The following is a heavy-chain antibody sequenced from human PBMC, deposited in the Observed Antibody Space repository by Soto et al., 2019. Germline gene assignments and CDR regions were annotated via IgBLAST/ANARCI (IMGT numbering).Heavy chain of an antibody. CDR3: ARVKVPAAILGAFDL. CDR1: GYTFSTYG. CDR2: INPFKGDT. D-gene: IGHD2-2*02. V-gene: IGHV1-18*01. J-gene: IGHJ3*01. Sequence: QVQLVQSGAEMKKPGASVKVSCKASGYTFSTYGITWVRQAPGQGLDWMGWINPFKGDTNSAARFQDRDTMTTDTSTRTAYMELRSLRSDDTAVYYCARVKVPAAILGAFDLWGQGTLVTVSS.